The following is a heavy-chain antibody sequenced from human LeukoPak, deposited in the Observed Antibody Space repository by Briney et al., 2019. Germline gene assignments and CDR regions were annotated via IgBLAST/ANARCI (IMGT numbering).Heavy chain of an antibody. CDR2: IYHSGST. J-gene: IGHJ6*02. V-gene: IGHV4-39*01. D-gene: IGHD2-15*01. CDR1: GGSISSSNYY. CDR3: ARRTPPYYYGMGV. Sequence: SETLSLTCSVSGGSISSSNYYWGWIRQPPGKGLEWIGSIYHSGSTYYNPSLKSRVSISVDTSKNQFSLKLSSVTAADTAVYFCARRTPPYYYGMGVWGQGTTVTVSS.